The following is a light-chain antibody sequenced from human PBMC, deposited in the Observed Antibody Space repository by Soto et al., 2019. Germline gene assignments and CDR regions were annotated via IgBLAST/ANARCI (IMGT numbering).Light chain of an antibody. CDR2: DAS. V-gene: IGKV3-15*01. J-gene: IGKJ4*01. CDR1: QSVSSS. CDR3: QQYNNWPPLN. Sequence: EIVMTQSPATLSVSPGDRATLSCRASQSVSSSLAWYQPIPGHAPRLLIDDASTRATGIPARFGGSGSGTEFTLTISSLQAEDFAVYYCQQYNNWPPLNFGGGTKVELK.